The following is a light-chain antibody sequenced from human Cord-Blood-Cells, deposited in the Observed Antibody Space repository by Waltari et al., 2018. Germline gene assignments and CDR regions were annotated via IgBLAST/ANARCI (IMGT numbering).Light chain of an antibody. V-gene: IGLV2-23*01. CDR1: SSDVGSYNL. J-gene: IGLJ2*01. CDR3: CSYAGSSTLV. CDR2: EGS. Sequence: QSALTQPASVSGSPGQSITISCTGTSSDVGSYNLVSWYQQHPDKAPKLMIYEGSKRPSGVSNRVSGSKSGNTASLTSSGLQAEDEADYYCCSYAGSSTLVFGGGTKLTVL.